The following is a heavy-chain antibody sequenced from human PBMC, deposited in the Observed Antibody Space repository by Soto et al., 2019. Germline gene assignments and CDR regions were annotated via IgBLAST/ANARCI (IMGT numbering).Heavy chain of an antibody. Sequence: VSLRLSCAASGFTFNTFNMNWVRQAPGKGREWVSSITNNDYTAYADSVKGRFTISRDNAKKSLYLQMNSLRAEDTAVYYCTLYDALFFDFSSHGAVVTVSS. D-gene: IGHD2-8*01. V-gene: IGHV3-21*01. CDR1: GFTFNTFN. CDR3: TLYDALFFDF. CDR2: ITNNDYT. J-gene: IGHJ4*01.